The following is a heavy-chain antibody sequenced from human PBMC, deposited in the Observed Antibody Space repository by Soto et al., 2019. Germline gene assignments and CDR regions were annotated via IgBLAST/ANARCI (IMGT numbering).Heavy chain of an antibody. CDR1: GFTFSSYG. V-gene: IGHV3-30*18. D-gene: IGHD2-2*01. J-gene: IGHJ4*02. CDR3: AKGGDYCSSTSCYGAHLF. CDR2: ISYDGSNK. Sequence: QVQLVESGGGVVQPGRSLRLSCAASGFTFSSYGMHWVRQAPGKGLGGVAVISYDGSNKYYADSVKGRLTISRDNSKNTLYLQMNSLRAEDTAVYYCAKGGDYCSSTSCYGAHLFWGQGTMVTVSS.